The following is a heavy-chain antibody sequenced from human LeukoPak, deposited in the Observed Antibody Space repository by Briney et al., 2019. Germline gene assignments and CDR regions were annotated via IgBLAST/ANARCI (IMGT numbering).Heavy chain of an antibody. V-gene: IGHV4-4*07. CDR3: AREYYYDSSGYYWE. D-gene: IGHD3-22*01. J-gene: IGHJ4*02. CDR1: GGSISSYY. Sequence: NPSETLSLTCTVSGGSISSYYWSWIRQPAGKGLEWIGRIYTSGSTNYNPSLKSRVTMSVDTSKNQFSLKLSSVTAADTAVYYCAREYYYDSSGYYWEWGQGTLVTVSS. CDR2: IYTSGST.